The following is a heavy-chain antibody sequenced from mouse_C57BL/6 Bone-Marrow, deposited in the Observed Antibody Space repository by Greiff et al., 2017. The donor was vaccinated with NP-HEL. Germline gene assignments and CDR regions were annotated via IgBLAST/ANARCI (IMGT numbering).Heavy chain of an antibody. CDR1: GFTFTDYY. Sequence: QVQLQQSVAELVRPGASVKLSCKASGFTFTDYYIPWVKQRPGQGLEWIVRIYPGSGNPNYTPKFKGKATLTAEKSSSTAYMQLSSLTSEDTAVYFYEREDYGSSYDWYFDVWGRGNAITV. CDR3: EREDYGSSYDWYFDV. D-gene: IGHD1-1*01. J-gene: IGHJ1*03. V-gene: IGHV1-76*01. CDR2: IYPGSGNP.